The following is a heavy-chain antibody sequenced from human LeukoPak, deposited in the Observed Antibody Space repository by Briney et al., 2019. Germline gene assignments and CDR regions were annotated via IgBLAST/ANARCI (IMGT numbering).Heavy chain of an antibody. Sequence: GGSLRHCCAASGFTFSTYAMSWVRQAPGKGLEWVSAISGGGGSTHYADSVKGRFTISRDNSKNTLFLQMSSLRADDTAIYYCAKHYDISGYYPYWGQGTLVTVSS. V-gene: IGHV3-23*01. J-gene: IGHJ4*02. D-gene: IGHD3-22*01. CDR1: GFTFSTYA. CDR2: ISGGGGST. CDR3: AKHYDISGYYPY.